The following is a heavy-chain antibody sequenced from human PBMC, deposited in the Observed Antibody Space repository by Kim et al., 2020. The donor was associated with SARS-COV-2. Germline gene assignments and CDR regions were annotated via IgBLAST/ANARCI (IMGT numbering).Heavy chain of an antibody. D-gene: IGHD6-19*01. CDR2: ISYDGSNK. V-gene: IGHV3-30*04. J-gene: IGHJ6*01. CDR1: GFTFSSYA. CDR3: ARDILIAVAGTFHYYYGM. Sequence: GSLRLSCAASGFTFSSYAMHWVRQAPGKGLEWVAVISYDGSNKYYADSVKGRFTISRDNSKNTLYLQMNSLRAEDTAVYYCARDILIAVAGTFHYYYGM.